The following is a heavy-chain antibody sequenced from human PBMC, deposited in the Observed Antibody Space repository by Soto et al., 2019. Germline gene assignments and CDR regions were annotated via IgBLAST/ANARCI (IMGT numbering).Heavy chain of an antibody. CDR2: IIPIFGTA. Sequence: QVQLVQSGAEVKKPGSSVKVSCKASGGTFSSYAISWVRQAPGQGLEWMGGIIPIFGTANYAQKFQGRVTITADESTSTAYMELSSLRSEDTAVYYCARDFRSSPIIGVVKENWFDPWGQGTLVTVSS. J-gene: IGHJ5*02. V-gene: IGHV1-69*01. CDR1: GGTFSSYA. D-gene: IGHD3-3*01. CDR3: ARDFRSSPIIGVVKENWFDP.